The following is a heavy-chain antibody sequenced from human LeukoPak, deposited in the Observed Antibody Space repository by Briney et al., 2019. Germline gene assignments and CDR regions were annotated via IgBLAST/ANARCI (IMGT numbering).Heavy chain of an antibody. Sequence: GGSLRLSCAASGFTFSSYGMHWVRQAPGKGLEWVAVIWYDGSNKYYADSVKGRFTISRDNAKNSLYLQMNSLRAEDTAVYYCARDSQQAYHAFDIWGQGTMVTVSS. CDR3: ARDSQQAYHAFDI. V-gene: IGHV3-33*08. D-gene: IGHD3-16*01. CDR2: IWYDGSNK. J-gene: IGHJ3*02. CDR1: GFTFSSYG.